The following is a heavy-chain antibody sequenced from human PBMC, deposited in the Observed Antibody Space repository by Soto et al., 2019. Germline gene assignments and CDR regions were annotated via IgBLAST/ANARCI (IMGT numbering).Heavy chain of an antibody. CDR1: RYTFKDCY. V-gene: IGHV1-2*02. CDR2: INSNTGGT. D-gene: IGHD1-7*01. Sequence: ASVKASCKASRYTFKDCYMHWVRQSPGQGLEWMGWINSNTGGTNYAQKFQGRVTMTRDTSISTAYMELTRLRPADTAVYYCARESVVTGTHHFDSWGQGTMVTVSS. J-gene: IGHJ4*02. CDR3: ARESVVTGTHHFDS.